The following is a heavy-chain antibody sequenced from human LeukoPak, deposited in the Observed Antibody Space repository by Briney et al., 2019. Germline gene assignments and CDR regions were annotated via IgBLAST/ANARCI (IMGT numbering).Heavy chain of an antibody. CDR3: ARDEIPSGT. Sequence: GGSLRLSCAASGFTFSSYALSWVRQTPGKGLEWVSAISGSGRNTYYADSVKGRFTISRDNSRSTVDLQMNSLRVEDTGIYYCARDEIPSGTWGQGTMVIVSS. J-gene: IGHJ3*01. CDR2: ISGSGRNT. V-gene: IGHV3-23*01. CDR1: GFTFSSYA. D-gene: IGHD6-25*01.